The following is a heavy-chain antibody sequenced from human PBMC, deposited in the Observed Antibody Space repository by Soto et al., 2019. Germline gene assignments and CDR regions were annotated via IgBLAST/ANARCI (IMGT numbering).Heavy chain of an antibody. J-gene: IGHJ5*02. D-gene: IGHD3-22*01. Sequence: SETLSLTCTVSGGSISSYYWSWIRQPAGKGLEWIGRIYTGGSTNYNPSLKSRVTMSVDTSKNQFSLKLSSVTAADTAVYYCARDTPRTYYYDSSRGWFDPWGQGTLVTVSS. CDR1: GGSISSYY. CDR2: IYTGGST. CDR3: ARDTPRTYYYDSSRGWFDP. V-gene: IGHV4-4*07.